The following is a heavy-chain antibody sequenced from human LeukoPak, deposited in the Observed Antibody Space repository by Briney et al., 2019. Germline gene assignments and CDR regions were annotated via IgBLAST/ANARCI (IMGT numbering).Heavy chain of an antibody. J-gene: IGHJ4*02. CDR1: GFSFSSYE. Sequence: GGSLRLSCAASGFSFSSYEVNWVRQAPGKGLEWVSYISSSGSTKYYADSVKGRFTMSRDNAKNSLYLQMNSLRAEDTAVYYCARDVGFGGYSRGIFDYWGQGTLVTVSS. V-gene: IGHV3-48*03. CDR2: ISSSGSTK. D-gene: IGHD3-10*01. CDR3: ARDVGFGGYSRGIFDY.